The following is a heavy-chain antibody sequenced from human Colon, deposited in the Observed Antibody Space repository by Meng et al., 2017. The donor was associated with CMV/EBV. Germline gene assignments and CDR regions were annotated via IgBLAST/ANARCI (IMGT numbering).Heavy chain of an antibody. CDR1: GGSISSYY. D-gene: IGHD1-26*01. V-gene: IGHV4-59*01. CDR3: ARVTGGSWNFDY. Sequence: QVQLQESGPGLVKPPDTLSITCTVSGGSISSYYWSWIRQPPGKGLEWIGYIYYSGSTNYNPSLKSRVTISVDTSKNQFSLKLSSVTAADTAVYYCARVTGGSWNFDYWGQGTLVTVSS. CDR2: IYYSGST. J-gene: IGHJ4*02.